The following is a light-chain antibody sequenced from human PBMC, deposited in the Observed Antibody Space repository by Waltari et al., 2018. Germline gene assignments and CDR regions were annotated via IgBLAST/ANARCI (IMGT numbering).Light chain of an antibody. CDR1: RGPSSNV. V-gene: IGLV4-69*01. CDR2: VNSDGSH. Sequence: QLVLTQSPSASASLGASVKLTCTLRRGPSSNVIACHQEQPEKGPRYLMKVNSDGSHSKGDKIPDRFSGSSSGAEHYLTISSLQSEDEADYYCQTGGHGTWVFGGGTKLTVL. CDR3: QTGGHGTWV. J-gene: IGLJ3*02.